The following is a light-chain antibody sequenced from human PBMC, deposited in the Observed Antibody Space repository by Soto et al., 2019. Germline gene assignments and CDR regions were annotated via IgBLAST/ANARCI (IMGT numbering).Light chain of an antibody. Sequence: QTVVTQESSFSVSPGGTVTLTCGLISGSVSTANNPNWYQQTPGQAPRTLIYSTSTRSSGVPDRVSGSILWNKAALSITGAQADDESDDYCALFMGNGISVFGTGTKVTVL. CDR3: ALFMGNGISV. CDR2: STS. CDR1: SGSVSTANN. J-gene: IGLJ1*01. V-gene: IGLV8-61*01.